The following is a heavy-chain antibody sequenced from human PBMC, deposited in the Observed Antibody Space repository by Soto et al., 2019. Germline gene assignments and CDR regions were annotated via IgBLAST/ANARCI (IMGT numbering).Heavy chain of an antibody. D-gene: IGHD3-10*01. CDR1: GGSISSYY. CDR2: IYYSGST. CDR3: ARGSGIETHYYYYYYMDV. V-gene: IGHV4-59*01. J-gene: IGHJ6*03. Sequence: SETLSLTCTVSGGSISSYYWSWIRQPPGKGLEWIGYIYYSGSTNYNPSLKSRVTISVDTSKNQFSLKLSSVTAADTAVYYCARGSGIETHYYYYYYMDVWGKGTTVTVSS.